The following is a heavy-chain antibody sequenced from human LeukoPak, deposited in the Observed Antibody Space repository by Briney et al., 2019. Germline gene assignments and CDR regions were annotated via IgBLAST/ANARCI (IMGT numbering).Heavy chain of an antibody. CDR3: ARRVGY. CDR2: IYYTGST. J-gene: IGHJ4*02. CDR1: GGSISTYY. Sequence: SETLSLTCTVSGGSISTYYWSWIRQPPGKGLEWIGYIYYTGSTSYNPSLKSRVTMSLDASKNQFSLELNSVTPADTAVYYCARRVGYWGQGTLVTVSS. V-gene: IGHV4-59*01.